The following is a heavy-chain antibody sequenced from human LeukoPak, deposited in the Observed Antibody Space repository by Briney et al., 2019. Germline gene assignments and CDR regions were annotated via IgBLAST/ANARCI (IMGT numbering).Heavy chain of an antibody. CDR2: ISAYNGNT. CDR3: ARDLACSSTSCPDY. V-gene: IGHV1-18*01. D-gene: IGHD2-2*01. J-gene: IGHJ4*02. CDR1: GYTFTSYG. Sequence: ASVKVSCKASGYTFTSYGISWVRQAPGQGLEWMGWISAYNGNTNYAQKLQGRVTMTTDTFTSTAYMELRSLRSDDTAVYYCARDLACSSTSCPDYWGQGTLVTVSS.